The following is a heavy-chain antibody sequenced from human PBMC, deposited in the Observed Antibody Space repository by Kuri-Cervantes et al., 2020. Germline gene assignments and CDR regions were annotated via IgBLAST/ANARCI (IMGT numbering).Heavy chain of an antibody. CDR3: AKSSGNSGFDD. D-gene: IGHD4-23*01. J-gene: IGHJ4*02. CDR1: GFTFSSYV. Sequence: GASLKISCAASGFTFSSYVMSWVRQAPGKGLEWVSAISGSGGSTYYEDSVRGRFTITRDNSKNTLYLQMNSLRDEDTAVYYCAKSSGNSGFDDWGQGTLVTVSS. V-gene: IGHV3-23*01. CDR2: ISGSGGST.